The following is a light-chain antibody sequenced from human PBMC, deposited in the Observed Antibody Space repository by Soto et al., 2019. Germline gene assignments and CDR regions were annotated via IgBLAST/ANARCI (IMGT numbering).Light chain of an antibody. CDR3: QQFNSYPPLT. Sequence: AIQLNQSPSSLSASVGDRVTITCRASQGISSALAWYQQKPGKAPKLLIYDASSLESGVPSRFSGSGSGTDFTLTISSLQPEDCATYYCQQFNSYPPLTFGGGTKVEIK. V-gene: IGKV1-13*02. CDR1: QGISSA. CDR2: DAS. J-gene: IGKJ4*01.